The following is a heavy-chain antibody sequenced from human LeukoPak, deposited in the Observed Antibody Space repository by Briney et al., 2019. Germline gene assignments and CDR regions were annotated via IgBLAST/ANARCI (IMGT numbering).Heavy chain of an antibody. D-gene: IGHD5-12*01. CDR3: VRDDRGYSGYHFDC. CDR2: ISSSGSTI. J-gene: IGHJ4*02. CDR1: GFTFSSYE. V-gene: IGHV3-48*03. Sequence: GGSLRLSCAASGFTFSSYEMNWVRQAPGKGLEWVSYISSSGSTIYYADSVKGRFTISRDNSKNTLYLQMNSLRAEDTAVFYCVRDDRGYSGYHFDCWGQGTLVTVSS.